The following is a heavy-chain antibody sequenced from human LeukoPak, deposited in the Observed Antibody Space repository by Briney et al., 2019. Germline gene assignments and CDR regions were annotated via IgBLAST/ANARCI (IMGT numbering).Heavy chain of an antibody. V-gene: IGHV1-69*04. D-gene: IGHD1-26*01. Sequence: SVEVSFKASGGTFNSYAFTWVRQAPGQGVEWMGRIIPILNIANYAQKFQGRVTVTADKSTSTAYMELSGLRSEDTAMYYCASSIVGIRADDYWGQGTLVTVSS. J-gene: IGHJ4*02. CDR2: IIPILNIA. CDR3: ASSIVGIRADDY. CDR1: GGTFNSYA.